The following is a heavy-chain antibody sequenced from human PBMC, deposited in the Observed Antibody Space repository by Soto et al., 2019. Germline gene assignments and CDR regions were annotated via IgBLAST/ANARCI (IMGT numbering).Heavy chain of an antibody. D-gene: IGHD1-26*01. CDR3: ARREIQGLIDY. CDR2: IYYSGTT. Sequence: PSETLCITCAVSGYSISSRNWWGWIRQPPGKGLEWIVYIYYSGTTYYSPSLKSRVTMSVATSKDQFSLKLTPVTAVDTAVSYYARREIQGLIDYWGHGTPVTVSS. CDR1: GYSISSRNW. V-gene: IGHV4-28*01. J-gene: IGHJ4*01.